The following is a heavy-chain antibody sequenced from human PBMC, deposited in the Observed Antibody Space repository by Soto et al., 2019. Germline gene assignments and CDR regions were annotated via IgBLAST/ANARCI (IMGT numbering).Heavy chain of an antibody. V-gene: IGHV4-39*01. CDR2: IYYSGRT. CDR1: IHRMSINTYS. D-gene: IGHD3-22*01. Sequence: SDTQTQNYTVSIHRMSINTYSRLWIRQPPGKGLEWIGNIYYSGRTYYNPSLKNRVTISVDTSRIHFSLKLISVTAADTALYYCARQSYDSSDSFDYWGQG. CDR3: ARQSYDSSDSFDY. J-gene: IGHJ4*02.